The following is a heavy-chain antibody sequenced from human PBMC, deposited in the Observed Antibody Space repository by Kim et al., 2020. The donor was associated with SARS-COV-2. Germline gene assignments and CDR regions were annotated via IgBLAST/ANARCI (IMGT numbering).Heavy chain of an antibody. CDR1: GFTFSSYW. CDR3: ASHLSGWKNFDY. CDR2: IKPDGSVK. Sequence: GGSLRLSCAASGFTFSSYWMSWVRQAPGEGLEWVANIKPDGSVKYYVDSVEGRFTISRDNGKNSLYLQMNSLRADDTAVFYCASHLSGWKNFDYWGPGALVTVSS. D-gene: IGHD6-19*01. J-gene: IGHJ4*02. V-gene: IGHV3-7*03.